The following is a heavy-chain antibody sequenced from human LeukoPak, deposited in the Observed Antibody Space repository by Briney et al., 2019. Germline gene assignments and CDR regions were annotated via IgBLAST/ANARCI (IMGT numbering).Heavy chain of an antibody. CDR1: AFTFSTYA. CDR2: ISGSGGST. J-gene: IGHJ4*02. Sequence: GGSLRLSCKASAFTFSTYAMSWVRQAPGKGLEWVSGISGSGGSTYYADSVKGRFTISRDNSKNTLYLQMNSLRAEDTAVYYCAKDSSMIRGYFDYWGQGILVTVSS. V-gene: IGHV3-23*01. CDR3: AKDSSMIRGYFDY. D-gene: IGHD3-22*01.